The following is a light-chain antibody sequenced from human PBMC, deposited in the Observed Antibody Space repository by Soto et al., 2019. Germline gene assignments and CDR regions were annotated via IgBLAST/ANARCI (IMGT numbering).Light chain of an antibody. J-gene: IGLJ2*01. CDR1: NSXVGGFNY. CDR3: CSYTSRSTLV. CDR2: EVT. Sequence: QSALTQPASVSGSPGQSITISCTGTNSXVGGFNYVSWYQQHPDKAPKLIIFEVTDRPSGVSNRFSGSKSGNAASLTISGLQSEDEAEYYCCSYTSRSTLVFGGGTKFTVL. V-gene: IGLV2-14*01.